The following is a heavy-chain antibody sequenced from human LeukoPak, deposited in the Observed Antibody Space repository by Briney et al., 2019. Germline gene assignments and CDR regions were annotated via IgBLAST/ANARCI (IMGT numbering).Heavy chain of an antibody. CDR2: INPNSGGT. D-gene: IGHD6-19*01. Sequence: ASVKVSCKASGYTFTGYYMHWVRQAPGQGLEWMGWINPNSGGTNYAQKFQGRVTMTRDTSISTAYMELSRLRSDDTAVYYCARVRSYSSGWPPELAFDAFDIWGQGTMVTVSS. CDR3: ARVRSYSSGWPPELAFDAFDI. V-gene: IGHV1-2*02. CDR1: GYTFTGYY. J-gene: IGHJ3*02.